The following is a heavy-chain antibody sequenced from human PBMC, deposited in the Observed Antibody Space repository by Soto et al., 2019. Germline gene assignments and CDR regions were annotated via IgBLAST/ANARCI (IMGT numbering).Heavy chain of an antibody. Sequence: QVQLQESGPGLVKPSQTLSLTCTVSGGSISSGGYYWNWIRQHPGKGLEWIGYIYYIGSTYYNPSLKSRVTISLATSQNQLSLTLSSVTAADTAVYYCARSVFPWGQGTLVTVSS. V-gene: IGHV4-31*03. CDR3: ARSVFP. CDR2: IYYIGST. CDR1: GGSISSGGYY. J-gene: IGHJ5*02.